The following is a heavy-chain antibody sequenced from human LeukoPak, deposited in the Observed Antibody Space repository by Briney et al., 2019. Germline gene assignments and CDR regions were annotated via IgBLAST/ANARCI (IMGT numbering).Heavy chain of an antibody. CDR1: GFTFSNFA. D-gene: IGHD6-6*01. J-gene: IGHJ4*02. Sequence: GGPLSLSWAASGFTFSNFAMSWFRQAPGKGLEWVAAISGSGGSTYYADSVKGRFTISRDNSKNTLYLQMNSLRVEDRSVYYCARGLYSSSPWGQGTMVTVSS. V-gene: IGHV3-23*01. CDR2: ISGSGGST. CDR3: ARGLYSSSP.